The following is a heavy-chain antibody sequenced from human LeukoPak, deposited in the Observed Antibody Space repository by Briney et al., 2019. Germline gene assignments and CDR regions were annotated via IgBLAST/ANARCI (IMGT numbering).Heavy chain of an antibody. CDR1: GFTFSSYE. J-gene: IGHJ6*04. V-gene: IGHV3-48*03. Sequence: GGSLRLSCAASGFTFSSYEMNWVRQAPGKGLEWVSYISSSGSTIYYADSVKGRFTTSRDNAKNSLYLQMNSLRAEDTAAYYCARDYYGSGSYYNAGMDVWGKGTTVTVSS. CDR2: ISSSGSTI. D-gene: IGHD3-10*01. CDR3: ARDYYGSGSYYNAGMDV.